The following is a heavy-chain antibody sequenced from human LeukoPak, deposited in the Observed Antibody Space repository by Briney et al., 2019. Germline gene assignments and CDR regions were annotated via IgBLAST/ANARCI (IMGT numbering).Heavy chain of an antibody. Sequence: GGSLRLSCAASGFAITDHHMDWVRQAPGKGMEWVGRSQTTKPNSCTTEYAASVKGRFTISRDDSKNSLYLQLNSLRAEDTAVYYCANARVMIPFFDYWGQGTLVTVSS. CDR2: SQTTKPNSCTT. CDR3: ANARVMIPFFDY. CDR1: GFAITDHH. J-gene: IGHJ4*02. D-gene: IGHD3-22*01. V-gene: IGHV3-72*01.